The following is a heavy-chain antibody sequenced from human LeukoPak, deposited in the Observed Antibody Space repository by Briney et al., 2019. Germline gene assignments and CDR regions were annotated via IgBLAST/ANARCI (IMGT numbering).Heavy chain of an antibody. CDR1: GGTFSSYA. D-gene: IGHD2-15*01. V-gene: IGHV1-69*06. J-gene: IGHJ5*02. CDR3: ARAQNPPDIVVVVAANYGFDP. CDR2: IIPIFGTA. Sequence: EASVKVSCKASGGTFSSYAISWVRQAPGQGLEWMGGIIPIFGTANYAQKFQGRVTITADKSTSTAYMELSSLRSEDTAVYYCARAQNPPDIVVVVAANYGFDPWGQGTLVTVSS.